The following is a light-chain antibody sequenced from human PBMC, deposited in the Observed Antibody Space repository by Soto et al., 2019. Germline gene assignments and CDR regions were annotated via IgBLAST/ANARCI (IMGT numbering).Light chain of an antibody. J-gene: IGLJ1*01. CDR3: SSYSSSSTLYV. V-gene: IGLV2-14*01. CDR2: EVS. Sequence: QSALTQPASVSGSPGQSITISCTGTSSDVGGYDYVSWYQQYPGKAPKLIIYEVSNRPSGVSNRFSGSKSGDTASLTISGLRAEDEADYYCSSYSSSSTLYVFGGGTKVTVL. CDR1: SSDVGGYDY.